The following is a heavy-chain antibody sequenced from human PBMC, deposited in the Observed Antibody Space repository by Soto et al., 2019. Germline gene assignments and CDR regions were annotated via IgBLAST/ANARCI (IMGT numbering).Heavy chain of an antibody. Sequence: EVQLMESGGGLNQPGGSLRLSCAASGFTVSSSYMSWVRQAPGKGLEWLSVIYSGGGTYYADSAKGRFSTSRDSSKNTLYLQMNDLRDEDTAIYYCARDKGYGDQRTLGYWGQGTLVTVSS. V-gene: IGHV3-53*01. J-gene: IGHJ4*02. CDR3: ARDKGYGDQRTLGY. CDR2: IYSGGGT. CDR1: GFTVSSSY. D-gene: IGHD4-17*01.